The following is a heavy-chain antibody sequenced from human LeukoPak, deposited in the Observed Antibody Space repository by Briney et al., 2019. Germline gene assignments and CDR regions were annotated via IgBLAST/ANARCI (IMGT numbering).Heavy chain of an antibody. J-gene: IGHJ6*02. CDR2: INPSGGST. D-gene: IGHD6-13*01. CDR3: ARDWCRCIAAAGTPYYYYGMDV. CDR1: GYTFTSYY. Sequence: ASVKVSCKASGYTFTSYYMHWVRQAPGQGLEWMGIINPSGGSTSYAQKFQGRVTITADESTSTAYMELSSLRSEDTAVYYCARDWCRCIAAAGTPYYYYGMDVWGQGTTVTVSS. V-gene: IGHV1-46*01.